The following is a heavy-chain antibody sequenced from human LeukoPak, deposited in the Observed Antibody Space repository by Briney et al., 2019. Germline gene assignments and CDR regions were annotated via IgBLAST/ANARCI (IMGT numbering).Heavy chain of an antibody. D-gene: IGHD1/OR15-1a*01. CDR3: AKSPPSLEQYYYYMDV. Sequence: QPGGSLRLSCAASGSTFSSYAMSWVRQAPGKGLEWVSAISGSGGSTYYADFVKGRFTISRDNSKNTLYLQMNSLRAEDTAVYYCAKSPPSLEQYYYYMDVWGKGTTVTVSS. CDR1: GSTFSSYA. V-gene: IGHV3-23*01. CDR2: ISGSGGST. J-gene: IGHJ6*03.